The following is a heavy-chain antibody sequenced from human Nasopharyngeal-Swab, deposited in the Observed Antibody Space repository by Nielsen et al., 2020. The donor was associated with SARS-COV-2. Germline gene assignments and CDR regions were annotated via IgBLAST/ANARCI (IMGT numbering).Heavy chain of an antibody. Sequence: GESLKISFAASGFTFSSYGMHWVRQAPGKGLEWVAVISYDGSNKYYADSVKGRFTISRDNAKNTLYLQMNGLRDEDTAIYYCARAGEYRFDYWGQGTLVTVSS. CDR1: GFTFSSYG. CDR2: ISYDGSNK. J-gene: IGHJ4*02. V-gene: IGHV3-30*03. D-gene: IGHD7-27*01. CDR3: ARAGEYRFDY.